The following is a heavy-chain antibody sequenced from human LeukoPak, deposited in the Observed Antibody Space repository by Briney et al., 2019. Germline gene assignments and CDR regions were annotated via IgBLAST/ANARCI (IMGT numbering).Heavy chain of an antibody. CDR1: GGTFSSYA. D-gene: IGHD5-12*01. V-gene: IGHV1-69*13. J-gene: IGHJ4*02. CDR3: ARSSIVATFRFDY. CDR2: IIPIFGTA. Sequence: APVKVSCKASGGTFSSYAISWVRQAPGQGLEWMGGIIPIFGTANYAQKFQGRVTITADESTSTAYMELSSLRSEDTAVYYCARSSIVATFRFDYWGQGTLVTVSS.